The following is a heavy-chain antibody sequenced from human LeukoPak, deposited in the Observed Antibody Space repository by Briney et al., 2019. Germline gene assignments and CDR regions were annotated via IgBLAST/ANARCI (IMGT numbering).Heavy chain of an antibody. J-gene: IGHJ4*02. CDR1: GFTFSSYS. D-gene: IGHD3-10*01. Sequence: PGGSLRLSCAASGFTFSSYSMNWVRQAPGKGLEWVSYVSSSDNIIYYADSVKGRFTISRDNAKNSLYLQMNSLRVEDTAVYYCARENYYGSGSSPGEFDYWGQGTLVTVSS. CDR3: ARENYYGSGSSPGEFDY. V-gene: IGHV3-48*04. CDR2: VSSSDNII.